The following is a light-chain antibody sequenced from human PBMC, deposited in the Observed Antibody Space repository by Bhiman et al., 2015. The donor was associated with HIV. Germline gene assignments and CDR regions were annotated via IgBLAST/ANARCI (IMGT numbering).Light chain of an antibody. V-gene: IGLV2-14*02. J-gene: IGLJ1*01. CDR3: SSYTISNTYV. Sequence: QSALTQPASVSGSPGQSITISCTGTSSDVGSYNLVSWYQQHPDKAPKLMIYDVSNRPSGVSDRFSGSKSGNTASLTISGLQAEDEADYYCSSYTISNTYVFGTGTKVTVL. CDR2: DVS. CDR1: SSDVGSYNL.